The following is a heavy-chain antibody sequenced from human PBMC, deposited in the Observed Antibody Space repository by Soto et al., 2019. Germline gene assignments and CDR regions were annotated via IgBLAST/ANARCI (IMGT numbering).Heavy chain of an antibody. CDR1: GFTFSAYY. J-gene: IGHJ6*02. D-gene: IGHD6-13*01. Sequence: QVQLVQSGAELKKPGASVKVSCKASGFTFSAYYIYWVRQAPGHGLEWIGWINPNSGGTNNAQKFQGRVIMTRDTSTSTVYMALSALIPDDTAVYYCARSLLDEYSSSWRSAYYGMDVWGQGTTVTVSS. CDR3: ARSLLDEYSSSWRSAYYGMDV. V-gene: IGHV1-2*02. CDR2: INPNSGGT.